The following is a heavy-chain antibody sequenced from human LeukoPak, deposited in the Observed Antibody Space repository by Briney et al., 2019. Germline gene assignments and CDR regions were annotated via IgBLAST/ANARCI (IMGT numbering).Heavy chain of an antibody. J-gene: IGHJ3*02. CDR3: ARDKGLAIRAYDI. CDR2: IDAGGSYI. V-gene: IGHV3-21*06. D-gene: IGHD3-9*01. CDR1: GFTFSTDN. Sequence: LGGSLRLSCVASGFTFSTDNMNWVRQAPGKGLDWVAFIDAGGSYIQYADSVKGRFIISRDNAQNSLFLEVNSLRVEDTAVYYCARDKGLAIRAYDIWGQGTMVTVSS.